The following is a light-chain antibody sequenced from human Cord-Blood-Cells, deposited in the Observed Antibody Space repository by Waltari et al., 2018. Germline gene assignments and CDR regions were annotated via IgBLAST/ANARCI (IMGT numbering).Light chain of an antibody. J-gene: IGKJ2*01. CDR2: GAS. CDR1: QSVSSD. CDR3: QQYNNWPPST. V-gene: IGKV3-15*01. Sequence: EIVMTQSPATRSVSPGERATLPCRAGQSVSSDLAWYQEKPGQAPRLLIYGASTRATGIAARFSGSGSGTEFTRTISSLQSEDFAVYYCQQYNNWPPSTFGQGTKLEIK.